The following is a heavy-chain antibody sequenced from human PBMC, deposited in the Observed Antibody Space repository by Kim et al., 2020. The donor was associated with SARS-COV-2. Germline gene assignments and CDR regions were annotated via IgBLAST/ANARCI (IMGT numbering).Heavy chain of an antibody. D-gene: IGHD3-22*01. J-gene: IGHJ4*02. Sequence: ASVKVSCKASGYTFTGYYMHWVRQAPGQGLEWMGRINPNSGGTNYAQKFQGRVTMTRDTSISTAYMELSRLRSDDTAVYYCARSRYYYDSSGYSDFDYWGQGTLVTVSS. CDR1: GYTFTGYY. V-gene: IGHV1-2*06. CDR2: INPNSGGT. CDR3: ARSRYYYDSSGYSDFDY.